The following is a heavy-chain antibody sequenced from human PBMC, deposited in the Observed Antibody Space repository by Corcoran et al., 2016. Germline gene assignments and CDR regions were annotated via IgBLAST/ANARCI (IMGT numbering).Heavy chain of an antibody. J-gene: IGHJ6*02. CDR3: ARDGYSGYDYYYCGMDV. Sequence: QVQLVQSGAEVKKPGSSVKVSCKASGGTFSSYAISWVRQAPGQGLEWMGGIIPIFGTANYAQKFQGRVTITADESTSTAYMELSSRRSEDTAVYYWARDGYSGYDYYYCGMDVWGQGTTVTVSS. D-gene: IGHD5-12*01. CDR2: IIPIFGTA. CDR1: GGTFSSYA. V-gene: IGHV1-69*01.